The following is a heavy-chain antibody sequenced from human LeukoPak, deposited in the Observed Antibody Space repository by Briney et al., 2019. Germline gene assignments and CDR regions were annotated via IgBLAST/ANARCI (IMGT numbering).Heavy chain of an antibody. Sequence: PSETLSLTCTVSGYSISSGYYWSWIRQPPGKGLEWIGEINHSGSTNYNPSLKSRVTISVDTSKNQFSLKLSSVTAADTAVYYCARSGYSSSWYTSSRYYFDYWGQGTLVTVSS. V-gene: IGHV4-38-2*02. J-gene: IGHJ4*02. CDR1: GYSISSGYY. D-gene: IGHD6-13*01. CDR2: INHSGST. CDR3: ARSGYSSSWYTSSRYYFDY.